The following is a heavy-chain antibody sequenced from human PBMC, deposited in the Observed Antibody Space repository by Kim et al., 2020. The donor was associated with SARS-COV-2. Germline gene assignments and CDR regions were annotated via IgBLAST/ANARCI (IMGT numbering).Heavy chain of an antibody. J-gene: IGHJ6*02. CDR2: IYYSGST. CDR3: ARDDRRAAAENYYYYGMDV. D-gene: IGHD6-13*01. V-gene: IGHV4-59*13. Sequence: SETLSLTCTVSGGSISSYYWSWIRQPPGKGLEWIGYIYYSGSTNYNPSLKSRVTISVDTSKNQFSLKLSSVTAADTAVYYCARDDRRAAAENYYYYGMDVWGQGTTVTVSS. CDR1: GGSISSYY.